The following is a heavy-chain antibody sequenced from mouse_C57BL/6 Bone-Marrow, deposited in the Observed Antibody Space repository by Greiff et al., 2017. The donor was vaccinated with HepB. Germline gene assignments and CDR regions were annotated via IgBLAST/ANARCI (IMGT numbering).Heavy chain of an antibody. CDR3: ACGYGNYYFDY. J-gene: IGHJ2*01. CDR1: GFTFSSYA. Sequence: EVHLVESGGGLVKPGGSLKLSCAASGFTFSSYAMSWVRQTPEKRLEWVATISDGSSYTYYPDNVKGRFTISRDNAKNNLYLQMSHLKSEDTAMYYCACGYGNYYFDYWGQGTTLTVSS. D-gene: IGHD2-1*01. CDR2: ISDGSSYT. V-gene: IGHV5-4*01.